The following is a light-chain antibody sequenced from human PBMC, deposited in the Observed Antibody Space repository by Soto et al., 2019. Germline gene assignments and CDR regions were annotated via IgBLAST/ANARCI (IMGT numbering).Light chain of an antibody. CDR1: TGAVTSGHY. V-gene: IGLV7-46*01. CDR2: DTS. J-gene: IGLJ2*01. Sequence: QAVVTREPSLTVSPGGTVILTCGSSTGAVTSGHYPYWFQQKPGQAPRTLIYDTSNKHSWTPARFSGSLLGGKDALSLSGSEPDDEDEDYCSLSYSGGRSVVFGRGTKLTVL. CDR3: SLSYSGGRSVV.